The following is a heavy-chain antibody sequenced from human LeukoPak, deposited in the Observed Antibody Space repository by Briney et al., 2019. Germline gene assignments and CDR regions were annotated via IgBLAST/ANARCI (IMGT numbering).Heavy chain of an antibody. CDR3: TRVLYSYGNWYFDL. D-gene: IGHD3-10*01. Sequence: SETLSLTCTVSGGSISSGSYYWRWIRQPPGKGLEWIGRIYASGSTNYNPSLKSRVTISVETSKNQFSLNLSSVTAADTAVYYCTRVLYSYGNWYFDLWGRGTLVTVSS. J-gene: IGHJ2*01. CDR2: IYASGST. V-gene: IGHV4-61*02. CDR1: GGSISSGSYY.